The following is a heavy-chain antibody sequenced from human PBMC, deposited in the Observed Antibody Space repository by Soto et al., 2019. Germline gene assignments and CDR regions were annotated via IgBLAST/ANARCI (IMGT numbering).Heavy chain of an antibody. D-gene: IGHD3-16*01. V-gene: IGHV1-8*01. J-gene: IGHJ5*02. Sequence: QVHLVQSGAEVKKPGASVKVSCKASGYTFTSYDINWVRQATGQGLEWMGWMNPNSGNTVYAQKFQGRVTMTGNTARSTAYRELRSLKSEATAVYYCAREKGGGFAPWGQGTLVTVSS. CDR3: AREKGGGFAP. CDR1: GYTFTSYD. CDR2: MNPNSGNT.